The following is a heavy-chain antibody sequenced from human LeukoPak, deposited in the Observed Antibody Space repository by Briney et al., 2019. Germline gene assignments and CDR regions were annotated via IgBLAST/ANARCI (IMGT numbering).Heavy chain of an antibody. CDR2: ISAYNGNT. CDR3: ARDQDYYDSSGYYYVWDY. D-gene: IGHD3-22*01. CDR1: GYTFTSYG. V-gene: IGHV1-18*01. Sequence: ASVKVSCKASGYTFTSYGISWARQAPGQGLEWMGWISAYNGNTNYAQKLQGRVTMTTDTSTSTAYMELRSLRSDDTAVYYCARDQDYYDSSGYYYVWDYWGQGTLVTVSS. J-gene: IGHJ4*02.